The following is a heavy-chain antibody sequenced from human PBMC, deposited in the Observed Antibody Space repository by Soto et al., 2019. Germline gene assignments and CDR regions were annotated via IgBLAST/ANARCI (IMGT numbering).Heavy chain of an antibody. Sequence: EVQLLESGGGLVQPGGSVRLSCAASGFTFSSYAMSWVRQAPGKGLEWVSGISGSSGSTYYADSVKGRFTISRDNSKNMLYLQMNSLRAEDTAVYNCAKDSLGGGLHLGPQNYYGLDVWGQGTTVTVSS. V-gene: IGHV3-23*01. CDR3: AKDSLGGGLHLGPQNYYGLDV. D-gene: IGHD3-16*01. CDR2: ISGSSGST. J-gene: IGHJ6*02. CDR1: GFTFSSYA.